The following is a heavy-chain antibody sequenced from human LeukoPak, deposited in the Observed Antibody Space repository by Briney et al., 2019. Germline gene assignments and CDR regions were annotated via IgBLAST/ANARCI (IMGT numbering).Heavy chain of an antibody. CDR2: ISGSGGST. CDR1: GFTFSSYA. V-gene: IGHV3-23*01. CDR3: ASEYSSSSSSPTYFDY. D-gene: IGHD6-6*01. Sequence: GRSLRLSCAASGFTFSSYAMSWVRQAPGKGLEWVSAISGSGGSTYYADSVKGRFTISRDNAKNSLYLQMNSLRDEDTAVYYCASEYSSSSSSPTYFDYWGQGTLVTVSS. J-gene: IGHJ4*02.